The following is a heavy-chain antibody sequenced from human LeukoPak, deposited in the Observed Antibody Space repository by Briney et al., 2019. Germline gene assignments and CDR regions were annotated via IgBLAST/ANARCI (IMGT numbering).Heavy chain of an antibody. D-gene: IGHD3-9*01. J-gene: IGHJ4*02. CDR1: GFTFSSYS. CDR2: ISSTGSYI. V-gene: IGHV3-21*01. CDR3: AREMDDILTGYGLDY. Sequence: GGSLRLSCAASGFTFSSYSMNWVRQAPGKGLEWVPSISSTGSYIFYADSVKGRFTISRDNAKNSLYLQMNSLRAEDTAVYYCAREMDDILTGYGLDYWGQGTLVTVSS.